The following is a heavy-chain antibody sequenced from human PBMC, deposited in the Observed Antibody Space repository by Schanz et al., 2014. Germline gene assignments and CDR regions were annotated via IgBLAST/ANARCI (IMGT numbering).Heavy chain of an antibody. J-gene: IGHJ4*02. CDR2: ISDNGIST. CDR1: GFTFTTYA. D-gene: IGHD3-9*01. CDR3: AKHVRSLTGNDY. Sequence: DVQLLESGGGLVQPGESLRLSCAASGFTFTTYAMTWVRQAPGKGLEWVSGISDNGISTYYADSVKGRFSISRENSKSILYLQMNSLRAEDTAVYYCAKHVRSLTGNDYWGQGTLVTVSS. V-gene: IGHV3-23*01.